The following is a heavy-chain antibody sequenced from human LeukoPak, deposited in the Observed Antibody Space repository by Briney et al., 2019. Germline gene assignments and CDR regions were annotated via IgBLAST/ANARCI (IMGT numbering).Heavy chain of an antibody. CDR3: ATGGPRGVIRLSFDY. CDR1: GYTFTSYY. Sequence: ASVKVSCEASGYTFTSYYMHWVRQAPGKGLEWMGGFDPEDGETIYAQKFQGRVTMTEDTSTDTAYMELSSVRSEDTAVYYCATGGPRGVIRLSFDYWGQGTLVTVSS. J-gene: IGHJ4*02. D-gene: IGHD3-10*01. CDR2: FDPEDGET. V-gene: IGHV1-24*01.